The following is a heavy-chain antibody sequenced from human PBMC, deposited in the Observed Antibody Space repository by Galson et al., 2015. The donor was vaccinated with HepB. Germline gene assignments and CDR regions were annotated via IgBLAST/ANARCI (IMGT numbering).Heavy chain of an antibody. V-gene: IGHV3-23*01. Sequence: RLSCAASEFTFSSYGMTWVRQAPGKELEWFSAISGSGDYTYYADSVKGRPTITIDKSKNTLYLQMNSLRAEDTAVYYFAKAGAIAAGGTSYYMDFWGKGTTVTVSS. J-gene: IGHJ6*03. CDR2: ISGSGDYT. CDR3: AKAGAIAAGGTSYYMDF. D-gene: IGHD6-13*01. CDR1: EFTFSSYG.